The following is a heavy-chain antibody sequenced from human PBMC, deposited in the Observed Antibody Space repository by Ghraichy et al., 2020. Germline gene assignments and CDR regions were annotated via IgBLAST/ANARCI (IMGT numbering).Heavy chain of an antibody. D-gene: IGHD7-27*01. CDR2: ISPSGGET. J-gene: IGHJ4*02. CDR3: AIRTQNWGFHGY. CDR1: KITFSNYP. Sequence: GGSLRLSCAASKITFSNYPMSWVRQAPGKGLEWVSTISPSGGETHYADSVRGRFTISRDNSKNTLSLQMNSLRVDDTAVYYCAIRTQNWGFHGYWGPGTLVTVSS. V-gene: IGHV3-23*01.